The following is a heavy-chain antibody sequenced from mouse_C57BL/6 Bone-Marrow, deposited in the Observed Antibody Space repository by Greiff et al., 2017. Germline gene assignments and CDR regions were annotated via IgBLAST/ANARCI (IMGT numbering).Heavy chain of an antibody. J-gene: IGHJ2*01. CDR3: ASRGGYFDY. CDR1: GYTFTSYW. V-gene: IGHV1-64*01. Sequence: VQLQQPGAELVKPGASVKLSCKASGYTFTSYWMHWVKQRPGQGLEWIGMIHPNSGSTNYNEKFKSKATLTVEKSSSTAYMQLSSLTSEDSAVYYCASRGGYFDYWGQGTTLTGSS. CDR2: IHPNSGST.